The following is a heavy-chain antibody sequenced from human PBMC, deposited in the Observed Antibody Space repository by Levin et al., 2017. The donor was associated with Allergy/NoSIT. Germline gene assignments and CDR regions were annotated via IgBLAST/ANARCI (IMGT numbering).Heavy chain of an antibody. CDR1: GFTFSNYW. CDR3: ARDLAYFDWVDAFDI. J-gene: IGHJ3*02. Sequence: GGSLRLSCAVSGFTFSNYWMHWVRQVPGKGLVWVSRINSDGTNTNYADSVKGRFTISRDNARNTLYLQMNSLRVEDTAVFYCARDLAYFDWVDAFDIWGQGTMVTVSS. D-gene: IGHD3-9*01. V-gene: IGHV3-74*01. CDR2: INSDGTNT.